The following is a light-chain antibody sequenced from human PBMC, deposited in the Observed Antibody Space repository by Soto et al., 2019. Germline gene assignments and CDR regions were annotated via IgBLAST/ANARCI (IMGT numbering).Light chain of an antibody. CDR1: QSVNNN. CDR2: GAS. J-gene: IGKJ2*01. V-gene: IGKV3-15*01. CDR3: QQYNNLPPDT. Sequence: EIILTQSPASLSVSPGERATLSCRASQSVNNNLAWYQQKPGQAPRVLIYGASTRATGIPGRFRGSGSGTEFTLTITSLQSEDFAVYFCQQYNNLPPDTFGQGTKLEIK.